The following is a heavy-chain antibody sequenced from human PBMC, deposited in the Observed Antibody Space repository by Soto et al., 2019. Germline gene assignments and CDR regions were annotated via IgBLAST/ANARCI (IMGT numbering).Heavy chain of an antibody. J-gene: IGHJ6*02. CDR1: GGSISSGGYY. CDR3: AKDGYIAARRYYYGMDV. V-gene: IGHV4-31*03. Sequence: SETLSLTCTVSGGSISSGGYYWSWIRQHPGKGLEWIGYIYYSGSTYYNPSLKSRVTISVDTSKNQFSLKLSSVTAADTAVYYCAKDGYIAARRYYYGMDVWGQGTTVTVSS. CDR2: IYYSGST. D-gene: IGHD6-6*01.